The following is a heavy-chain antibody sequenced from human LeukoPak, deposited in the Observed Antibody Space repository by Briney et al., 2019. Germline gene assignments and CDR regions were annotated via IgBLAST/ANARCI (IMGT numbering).Heavy chain of an antibody. CDR3: AKKGQADDGGKPD. V-gene: IGHV3-11*01. J-gene: IGHJ4*02. Sequence: PGGSLRLSCAASGFTFSDYYMSWIRQAPGKGLEWVSYISSSGSTIYYANSVKGRFTISRDNSKNTLYLQMNSLRVDDTAVYYCAKKGQADDGGKPDWGQGTLVTVSS. CDR1: GFTFSDYY. CDR2: ISSSGSTI.